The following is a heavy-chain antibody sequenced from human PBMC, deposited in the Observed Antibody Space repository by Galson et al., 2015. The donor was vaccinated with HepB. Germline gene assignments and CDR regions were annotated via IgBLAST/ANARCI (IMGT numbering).Heavy chain of an antibody. Sequence: SVKVSCKASGYTFTSYGISWVRQAPGQGLEWMGRIIPMLGIANYAQKFQGRVTMTADKTTSTAYMEVSSLRSEDTAVYYCARGGIAAAGTLGYWGQGTLVTVSS. D-gene: IGHD6-13*01. CDR2: IIPMLGIA. CDR3: ARGGIAAAGTLGY. J-gene: IGHJ4*02. V-gene: IGHV1-69*04. CDR1: GYTFTSYG.